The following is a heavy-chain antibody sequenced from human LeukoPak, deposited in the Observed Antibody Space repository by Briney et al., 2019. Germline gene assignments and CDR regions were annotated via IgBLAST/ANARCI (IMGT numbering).Heavy chain of an antibody. CDR2: INPTGGST. Sequence: GASVKVSCKASGYTFPSYFMRWVRQAPGQGLEWMGIINPTGGSTTYAQKFQGRVTMTRDTSTSTVYMEQSSLRSDDTAVYYCARTAARRFDYWGQGTLVTVSS. CDR3: ARTAARRFDY. CDR1: GYTFPSYF. D-gene: IGHD6-6*01. J-gene: IGHJ4*02. V-gene: IGHV1-46*01.